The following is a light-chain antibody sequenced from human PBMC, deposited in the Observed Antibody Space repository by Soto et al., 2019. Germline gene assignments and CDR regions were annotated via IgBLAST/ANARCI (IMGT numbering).Light chain of an antibody. CDR2: EGS. CDR3: FSFTTDWAHV. CDR1: SSDIGAYNY. V-gene: IGLV2-14*01. Sequence: QSALTQPASVSGSPGQSITISCTGSSSDIGAYNYVSWFQQYPGKAPKLIISEGSNRPSGVSNRFSGSKSGTAASLTISGLQTEDEADDFCFSFTTDWAHVFGTGTKVTVL. J-gene: IGLJ1*01.